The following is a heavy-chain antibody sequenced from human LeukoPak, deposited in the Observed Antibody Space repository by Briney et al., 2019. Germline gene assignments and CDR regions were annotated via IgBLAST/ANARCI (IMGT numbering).Heavy chain of an antibody. J-gene: IGHJ4*02. CDR2: IYHSGNT. V-gene: IGHV4-38-2*02. D-gene: IGHD3-3*01. CDR1: GYSIRSGYY. Sequence: SETLSLTCTVSGYSIRSGYYWGWIRQPPGKGLEWIGNIYHSGNTYYNPSLKSPVTISVETSKNQFSLKLSSVTAPDTAVYYWSKLGNYDLMIDYWGQGTLVTVSS. CDR3: SKLGNYDLMIDY.